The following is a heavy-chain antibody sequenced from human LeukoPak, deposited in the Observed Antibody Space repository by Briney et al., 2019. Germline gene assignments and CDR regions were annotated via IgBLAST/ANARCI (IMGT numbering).Heavy chain of an antibody. CDR1: GGSISSGGYY. CDR2: IYYSGST. CDR3: ARLDATMLYFDY. Sequence: PSETPSLTCTVSGGSISSGGYYWSWIRQHPGKGLEWISYIYYSGSTNHNPSLKSRVTISVDTSKNQFSLNLSSVTAADTALYYCARLDATMLYFDYWGQGTLVTVSS. D-gene: IGHD3-10*02. J-gene: IGHJ4*02. V-gene: IGHV4-61*08.